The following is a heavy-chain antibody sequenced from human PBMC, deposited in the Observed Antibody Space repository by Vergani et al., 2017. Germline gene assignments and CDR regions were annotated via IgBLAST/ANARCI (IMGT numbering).Heavy chain of an antibody. CDR2: VSFRGDT. CDR1: GASVNSYY. CDR3: ARSRIYYGAGSPDY. V-gene: IGHV4-59*02. Sequence: QVKLQESGPGLVKPSETLSLTCTVSGASVNSYYWSWIRQPPGKGLEWMGYVSFRGDTLYDPSVKGRMTISLNTSSNQFSLYLTSVTAAATAVYYCARSRIYYGAGSPDYLGQGTLVTVSS. D-gene: IGHD3-10*01. J-gene: IGHJ4*01.